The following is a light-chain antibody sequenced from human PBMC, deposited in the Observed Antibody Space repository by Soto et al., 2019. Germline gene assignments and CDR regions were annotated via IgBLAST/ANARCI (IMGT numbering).Light chain of an antibody. CDR3: MHVLQTSYS. CDR2: FGS. CDR1: QSLLHSNGYIF. V-gene: IGKV2-28*01. Sequence: DLAMPQSPLSLSVTPGEPASIPCRSSQSLLHSNGYIFLDWYLQKPGQSPQLLIYFGSNRASGVPDRFSGSGSGTDFTLNISTVEASDVGVYYCMHVLQTSYSVGQWTKL. J-gene: IGKJ2*01.